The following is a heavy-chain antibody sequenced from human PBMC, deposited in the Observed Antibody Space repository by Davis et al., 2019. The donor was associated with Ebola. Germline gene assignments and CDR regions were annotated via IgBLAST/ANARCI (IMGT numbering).Heavy chain of an antibody. CDR1: GFTFSRYG. D-gene: IGHD1-26*01. J-gene: IGHJ6*01. V-gene: IGHV3-30*18. Sequence: GESLKISCEASGFTFSRYGMHWVRQAPGKGLEWVATISYDGRNEYYADYVKGRFTISRDNSKNTVYLQMNNLRPEDTALYYCAKAQYRGDTGGDYYYTMDVWGQGTTVTVSS. CDR2: ISYDGRNE. CDR3: AKAQYRGDTGGDYYYTMDV.